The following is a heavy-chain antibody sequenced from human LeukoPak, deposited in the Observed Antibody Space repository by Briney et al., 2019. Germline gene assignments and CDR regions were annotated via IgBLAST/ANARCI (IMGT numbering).Heavy chain of an antibody. CDR2: ISASGGTT. Sequence: GGSLRLSCAASGFTFSSYWMSWVRQAPGKGLEWVSAISASGGTTYYADSVKGRFTISRDNSENTLFLQMNSLRAEDTAVYYCAKEPREYCSSTSCPNWFDSWGQGTLVTVSS. CDR1: GFTFSSYW. D-gene: IGHD2-2*01. V-gene: IGHV3-23*01. J-gene: IGHJ5*01. CDR3: AKEPREYCSSTSCPNWFDS.